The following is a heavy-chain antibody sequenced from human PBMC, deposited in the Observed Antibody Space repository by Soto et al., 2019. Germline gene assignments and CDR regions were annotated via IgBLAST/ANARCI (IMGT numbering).Heavy chain of an antibody. Sequence: ASVKVSCKASGYTFISYGISWVRQAPGQGLEWMGWISGYNGNTNYAQKLQGRVTMTTDTSTSTAYMELRSLRSDDTAVYYCARGGGPYYDFWSGYSLDYGMDVWGQGTTVTVSS. CDR1: GYTFISYG. CDR3: ARGGGPYYDFWSGYSLDYGMDV. CDR2: ISGYNGNT. J-gene: IGHJ6*02. V-gene: IGHV1-18*01. D-gene: IGHD3-3*01.